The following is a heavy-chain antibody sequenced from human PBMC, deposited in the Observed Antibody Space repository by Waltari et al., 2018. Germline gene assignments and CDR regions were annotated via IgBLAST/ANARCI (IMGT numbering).Heavy chain of an antibody. Sequence: QLQLQESGPRLVRPSETLSLICRVPGVFLNSTRHYWAWIRQSPGQGLAWIGTVAYSGTPYISPSLKRRVSVSRDTSKNQVSLILGSVTAADMAVYYCATYIGASVGTAAFDVWGQGTMVTVSS. CDR1: GVFLNSTRHY. D-gene: IGHD5-12*01. CDR3: ATYIGASVGTAAFDV. J-gene: IGHJ3*01. V-gene: IGHV4-39*01. CDR2: VAYSGTP.